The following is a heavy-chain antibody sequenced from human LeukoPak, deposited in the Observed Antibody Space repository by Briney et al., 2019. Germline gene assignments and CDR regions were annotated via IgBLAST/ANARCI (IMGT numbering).Heavy chain of an antibody. CDR1: GYSFTIYW. Sequence: GESLKISCKGSGYSFTIYWSAWVRQMPGKGLEWMGTIYPGDSDTRYSPSFQAQFPISAETSITTCYRQWRGLKAPEPAIYYFALAVIASAFDFEICGEGKMVTVSS. CDR3: ALAVIASAFDFEI. D-gene: IGHD2-21*01. J-gene: IGHJ3*02. V-gene: IGHV5-51*01. CDR2: IYPGDSDT.